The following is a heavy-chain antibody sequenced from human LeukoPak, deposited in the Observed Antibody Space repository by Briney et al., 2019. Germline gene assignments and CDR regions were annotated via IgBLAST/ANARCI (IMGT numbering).Heavy chain of an antibody. CDR3: ATTVETGDAFDI. Sequence: SQTLSLTCAISGDTVSSNSAAWSCIRLSPSRGLGWLGRTYCRSKWYNDYAVSVRSRITINPDTSKNLFSLQLNSVTPEDTAEYYCATTVETGDAFDIWGPGTRVTVSS. V-gene: IGHV6-1*01. CDR1: GDTVSSNSAA. CDR2: TYCRSKWYN. J-gene: IGHJ3*02. D-gene: IGHD1-1*01.